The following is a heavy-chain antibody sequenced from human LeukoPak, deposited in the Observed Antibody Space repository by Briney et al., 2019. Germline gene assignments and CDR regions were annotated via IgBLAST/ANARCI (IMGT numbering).Heavy chain of an antibody. Sequence: GGSLRLSCAASGFTFSSYSMNWVRQAPGKGLEWVSSISSSSSYIYYADSVKGRFTISRDNAKNSLYLQMNSLRAEDTAVYYCARIVSSGWLFDYWGQGTLVTVSS. J-gene: IGHJ4*02. CDR3: ARIVSSGWLFDY. D-gene: IGHD6-19*01. V-gene: IGHV3-21*01. CDR2: ISSSSSYI. CDR1: GFTFSSYS.